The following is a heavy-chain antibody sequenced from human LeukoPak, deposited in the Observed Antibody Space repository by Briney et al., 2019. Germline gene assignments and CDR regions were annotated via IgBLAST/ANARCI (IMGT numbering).Heavy chain of an antibody. CDR3: AREQNGDYDY. Sequence: PGGSLRLSCAASGFTFSSYWMHWVRQAPGKGLVWVSRINTDGSTISYADSVKGRFTISRDNAKNSLYLQMNSLRAEDTAVYYCAREQNGDYDYWGQGTLVTVSS. CDR1: GFTFSSYW. J-gene: IGHJ4*02. D-gene: IGHD4-17*01. V-gene: IGHV3-74*01. CDR2: INTDGSTI.